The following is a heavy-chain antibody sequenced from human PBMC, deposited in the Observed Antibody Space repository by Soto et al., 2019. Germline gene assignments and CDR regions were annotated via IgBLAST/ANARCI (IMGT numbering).Heavy chain of an antibody. CDR2: IFSSGSP. J-gene: IGHJ4*02. D-gene: IGHD2-2*01. CDR3: VARYCSTTTCYQVDY. V-gene: IGHV4-39*01. CDR1: GGSIMNSDYY. Sequence: SETLSLTCSVSGGSIMNSDYYWGWIRQPPGEGLEWMGSIFSSGSPYNTPSFQSRVAMSVDTSNNQFSLRLRSVTDADTAVYYCVARYCSTTTCYQVDYWGQGTLVTVSS.